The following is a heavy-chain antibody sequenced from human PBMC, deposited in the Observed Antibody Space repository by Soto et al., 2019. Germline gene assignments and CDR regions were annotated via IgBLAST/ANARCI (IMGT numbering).Heavy chain of an antibody. V-gene: IGHV4-4*07. Sequence: SETLSLTCTVSGGSISSYYVSWIRQSAGKGLEWIGRIDTSGTTNYNPSLKSRVTMSVDASKNHFSLNLSSVTAADTAVYYCARGPRGYVYYHGMDVWGQGTTVTAP. J-gene: IGHJ6*02. CDR2: IDTSGTT. CDR1: GGSISSYY. D-gene: IGHD3-10*01. CDR3: ARGPRGYVYYHGMDV.